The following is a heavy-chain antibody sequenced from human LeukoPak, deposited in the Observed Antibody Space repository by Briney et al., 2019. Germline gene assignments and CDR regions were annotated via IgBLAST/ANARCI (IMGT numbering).Heavy chain of an antibody. J-gene: IGHJ4*02. Sequence: GGSLRLSCAASGFTFDDYGMSWVRQAPGKGLEWVSGINGNGGSTGYADSVKGRFTISRDNAKNSLYLQMNSLRAEDTALYHCARESGYFDWLFSGGEYYFDYWGQGTLVTVSS. V-gene: IGHV3-20*01. CDR1: GFTFDDYG. CDR2: INGNGGST. D-gene: IGHD3-9*01. CDR3: ARESGYFDWLFSGGEYYFDY.